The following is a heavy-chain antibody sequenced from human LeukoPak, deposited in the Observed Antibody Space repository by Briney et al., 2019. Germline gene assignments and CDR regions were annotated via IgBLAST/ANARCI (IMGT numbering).Heavy chain of an antibody. CDR1: GFTFSSYE. V-gene: IGHV3-48*03. Sequence: PGGSLRLSCAASGFTFSSYEMNWVRQAPGKGLEWVSYISSSGSTIYYADSVKGRFTISRDNAKNSLYLQMNSLRAEDTAVYYCARARKRWLQLSRLNYYMDVWGKGTTVTISS. D-gene: IGHD5-24*01. CDR2: ISSSGSTI. CDR3: ARARKRWLQLSRLNYYMDV. J-gene: IGHJ6*03.